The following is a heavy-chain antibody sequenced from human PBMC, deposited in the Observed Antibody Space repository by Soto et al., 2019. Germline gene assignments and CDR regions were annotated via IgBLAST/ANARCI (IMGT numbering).Heavy chain of an antibody. D-gene: IGHD6-6*01. V-gene: IGHV4-30-4*01. Sequence: SETLSLTCTVSGGSISSDDYYWSWIRQPPGKGLEWIGYIYYSGNTYSSPSLLSRVTISVDTSKNQFSLKLNSVTAADTAVYYCARGAYSDSSSYFDYWGQGTLVTVPQ. CDR2: IYYSGNT. CDR3: ARGAYSDSSSYFDY. CDR1: GGSISSDDYY. J-gene: IGHJ4*02.